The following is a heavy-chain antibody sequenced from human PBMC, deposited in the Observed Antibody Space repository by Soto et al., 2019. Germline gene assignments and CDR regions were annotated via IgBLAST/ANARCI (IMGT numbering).Heavy chain of an antibody. Sequence: QVRLQESGPGLVKPSQTLSLTCTVSGGSITSDGYYWSWIRQHPGKGLEWIGYIYYSGSTYHNPSLKSRVSLSVDTSKNQLSLKLSSVTAADTAVYYCARHHSGSYPFDYWGQGTLVTVSS. J-gene: IGHJ4*02. D-gene: IGHD1-26*01. CDR3: ARHHSGSYPFDY. CDR1: GGSITSDGYY. CDR2: IYYSGST. V-gene: IGHV4-31*03.